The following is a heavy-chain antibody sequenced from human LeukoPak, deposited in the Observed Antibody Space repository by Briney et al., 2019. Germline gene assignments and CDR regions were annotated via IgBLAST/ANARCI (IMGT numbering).Heavy chain of an antibody. CDR2: IIGGAGGT. V-gene: IGHV3-23*01. CDR1: GFSFSSHG. CDR3: AHGSMYQLDY. J-gene: IGHJ4*02. Sequence: PGGSLRLSCAASGFSFSSHGMSGVRQAPGKGLEWVSGIIGGAGGTYYADSAKGRFTISRDNAKNTLYLQMNSLRAEDTAVYYCAHGSMYQLDYWGQGTLVTVSS. D-gene: IGHD2-2*01.